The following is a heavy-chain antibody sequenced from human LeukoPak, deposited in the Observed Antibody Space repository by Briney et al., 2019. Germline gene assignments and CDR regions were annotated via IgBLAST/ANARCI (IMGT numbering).Heavy chain of an antibody. J-gene: IGHJ4*02. CDR2: ISAYNGNT. D-gene: IGHD6-19*01. Sequence: ASVKVSCKASGYTFTSYGISWVRQAPGQGLEWMGWISAYNGNTNYAQKLQGRVTMTRDMSTSTVCMELSSLRSEDTAVYYCARGAYSSGWYVDYWGQGTLVTVSS. V-gene: IGHV1-18*01. CDR3: ARGAYSSGWYVDY. CDR1: GYTFTSYG.